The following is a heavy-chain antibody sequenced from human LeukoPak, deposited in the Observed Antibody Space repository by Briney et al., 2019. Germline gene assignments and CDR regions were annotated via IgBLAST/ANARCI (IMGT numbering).Heavy chain of an antibody. CDR2: INPNSGGT. J-gene: IGHJ4*02. D-gene: IGHD3-3*01. CDR1: GYTFTGYY. CDR3: ARALIFGVVIINYFDY. V-gene: IGHV1-2*02. Sequence: ASVKVSCKASGYTFTGYYMHWVREAPGQGLEWMGWINPNSGGTNYAQKFQGRVTMTRDTSISTAYMELSRLRSDDTAVYYCARALIFGVVIINYFDYWGQGTLVTVSS.